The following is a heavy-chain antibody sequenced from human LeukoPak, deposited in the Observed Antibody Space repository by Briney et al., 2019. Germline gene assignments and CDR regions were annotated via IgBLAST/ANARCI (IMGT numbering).Heavy chain of an antibody. CDR2: ISYDGSNK. D-gene: IGHD6-13*01. CDR3: AKDPAAAAGDGDAFDI. V-gene: IGHV3-30*18. J-gene: IGHJ3*02. Sequence: GGSLRLSCAASGFTFSSYGMHWVRQAPGKGLEWVAVISYDGSNKYYADSVKGRFTISRDNSKNTLYLQMNSLRAEDTAVYYCAKDPAAAAGDGDAFDIWGQGTMVTVSS. CDR1: GFTFSSYG.